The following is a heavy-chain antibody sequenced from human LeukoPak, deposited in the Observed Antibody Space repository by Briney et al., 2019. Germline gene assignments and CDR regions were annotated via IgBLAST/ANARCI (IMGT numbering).Heavy chain of an antibody. CDR2: ISSSSTI. V-gene: IGHV3-48*01. D-gene: IGHD3-10*01. CDR3: ARVSGPGMNEYFYL. CDR1: GFTFSSYS. J-gene: IGHJ1*01. Sequence: PGGSLRLSCAAPGFTFSSYSMDWVRQAPGKGLEWVSYISSSSTIYYADSVKGRFTISRDNAKNSLYLQMNSLRAEDTAVYYCARVSGPGMNEYFYLWGQGTLVTVSS.